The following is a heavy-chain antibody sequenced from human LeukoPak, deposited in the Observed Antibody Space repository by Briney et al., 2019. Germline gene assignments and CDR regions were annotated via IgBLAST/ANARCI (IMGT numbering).Heavy chain of an antibody. D-gene: IGHD3/OR15-3a*01. V-gene: IGHV3-66*01. CDR2: IHIGNST. J-gene: IGHJ4*02. Sequence: PGGSLRLSCAASGFTVSSNDMNWDRQAPGKGLEWVSIIHIGNSTYYADSVKGRFTISRDNSKNTLYLQMNSLRAEDTAVYYCAADWPLDYWGQGTLVTVSS. CDR1: GFTVSSND. CDR3: AADWPLDY.